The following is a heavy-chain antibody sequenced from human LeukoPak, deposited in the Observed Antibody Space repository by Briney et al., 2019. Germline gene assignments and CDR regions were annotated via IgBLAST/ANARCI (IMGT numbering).Heavy chain of an antibody. CDR2: VYSSGSL. Sequence: QPSETLSLTCTVSGGAISIRNYYWAWIRQPPGRQLEWIGSVYSSGSLYYNPSLKSRVTISVDTSKNQFSLKLNSVTAADTAVYYCARDPNSSGWYKGYYYYYMDVWGKGTTVTVSS. CDR3: ARDPNSSGWYKGYYYYYMDV. D-gene: IGHD6-19*01. CDR1: GGAISIRNYY. J-gene: IGHJ6*03. V-gene: IGHV4-39*07.